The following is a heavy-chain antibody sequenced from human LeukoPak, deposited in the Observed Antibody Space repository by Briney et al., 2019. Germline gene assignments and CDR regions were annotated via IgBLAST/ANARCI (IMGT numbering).Heavy chain of an antibody. CDR1: GFTFSSYG. D-gene: IGHD2-2*01. J-gene: IGHJ3*02. Sequence: GGSLRLSCAASGFTFSSYGMHWVRQAPGKGLEWVAVISYDGSNKYYADSVKGRFTISRDNSKNTLYLQMNSLGAEETAVYYCAKGVLGYCSSTSCYPEAARDAFDIWGQGAMVTVSS. CDR2: ISYDGSNK. V-gene: IGHV3-30*18. CDR3: AKGVLGYCSSTSCYPEAARDAFDI.